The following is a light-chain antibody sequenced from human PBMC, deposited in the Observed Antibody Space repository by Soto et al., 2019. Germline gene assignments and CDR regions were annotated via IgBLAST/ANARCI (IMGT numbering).Light chain of an antibody. CDR2: GAS. CDR3: QQYNDWPLT. CDR1: QSVSHN. V-gene: IGKV3-15*01. J-gene: IGKJ4*01. Sequence: EIVMTQSPATLSVSPGERSTLSCRASQSVSHNVAWYQQKPGQAPRLLMYGASTRATGVPARFSGSASGTEFTLTISSLQSEDFAVYYCQQYNDWPLTFGGGTKVK.